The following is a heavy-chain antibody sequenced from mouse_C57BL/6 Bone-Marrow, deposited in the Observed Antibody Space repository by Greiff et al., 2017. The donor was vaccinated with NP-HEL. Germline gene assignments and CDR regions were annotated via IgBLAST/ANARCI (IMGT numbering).Heavy chain of an antibody. V-gene: IGHV1-74*01. CDR3: AIPPPLRRPGFAY. J-gene: IGHJ3*01. CDR1: GYTFPSYW. Sequence: QVQLQQSGAELVKPGASVKVSCKASGYTFPSYWMHWVKQRPGQGLEWIGRIHPSDSATNYNPKFKGKATLTVDKSSSTAYIQLSSLTSEDSAVDYCAIPPPLRRPGFAYWGQGTLVTVSA. D-gene: IGHD2-12*01. CDR2: IHPSDSAT.